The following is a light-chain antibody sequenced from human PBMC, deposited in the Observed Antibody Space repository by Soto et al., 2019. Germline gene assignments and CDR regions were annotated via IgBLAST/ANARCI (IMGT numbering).Light chain of an antibody. CDR3: QQRNNWPRIT. V-gene: IGKV3-11*01. CDR2: DAA. J-gene: IGKJ4*01. CDR1: QSVSSN. Sequence: EIVLTQSPATLSLSPGERATLSCRASQSVSSNLAWYQQKHGQAPRLLIYDAANSATGSPARFSGSGSGTAFTITISSLEPEDFSVYYCQQRNNWPRITFGGGTKVEIK.